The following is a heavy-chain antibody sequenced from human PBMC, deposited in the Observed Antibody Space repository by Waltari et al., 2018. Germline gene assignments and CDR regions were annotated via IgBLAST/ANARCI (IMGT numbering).Heavy chain of an antibody. D-gene: IGHD1-26*01. CDR1: GYTFTVYY. V-gene: IGHV1-2*06. Sequence: QVQLVQSGAEGKKPGASVTVSCKASGYTFTVYYMHRVRQAPGQGLEWRGRINPNSGGTNYAQKFQGRVTMTRDTSISTAYMELSRLRSDDTAVYYCARDVVGATGRDYWGQGTLVTVSS. CDR3: ARDVVGATGRDY. J-gene: IGHJ4*02. CDR2: INPNSGGT.